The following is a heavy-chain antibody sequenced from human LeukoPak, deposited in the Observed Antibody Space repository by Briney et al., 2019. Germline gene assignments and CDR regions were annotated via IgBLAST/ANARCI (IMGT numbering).Heavy chain of an antibody. CDR2: IYSGGST. CDR1: GFTVSSNY. CDR3: ARDRGYGPYYYYGMDV. V-gene: IGHV3-66*01. Sequence: PGGSLRLSCAASGFTVSSNYMSWVRQAPGKGLEWVSVIYSGGSTYYADSVKGRFTISRDNSKNTLYLQMNSLRAEDTAVYYCARDRGYGPYYYYGMDVWGQGTTVTVSS. D-gene: IGHD5-12*01. J-gene: IGHJ6*02.